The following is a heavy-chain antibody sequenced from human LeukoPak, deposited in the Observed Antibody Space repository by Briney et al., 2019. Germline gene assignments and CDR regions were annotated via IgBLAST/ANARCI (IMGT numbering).Heavy chain of an antibody. CDR3: ARSSGSSPLYDY. Sequence: SETLSLTCTVSGASITNYYWSWIRQPPGKGLEWIGYIYYSGSTYYNPSLNSRVTISVDTSKNQFSQRLRSVTAADTAMYYCARSSGSSPLYDYWGQGTLVTVSS. CDR2: IYYSGST. V-gene: IGHV4-59*01. CDR1: GASITNYY. D-gene: IGHD3-10*01. J-gene: IGHJ4*02.